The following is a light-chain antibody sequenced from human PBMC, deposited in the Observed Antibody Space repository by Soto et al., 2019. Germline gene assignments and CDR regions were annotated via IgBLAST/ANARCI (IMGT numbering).Light chain of an antibody. V-gene: IGLV1-44*01. J-gene: IGLJ3*02. CDR1: SSNIGSST. Sequence: QSVLTQPPSASGTPGQRVTISCSGSSSNIGSSTVNWYQQLPGTAPKLLIYSNNQRPSGVPDRFSGSKSGTSASLAISGLQSVDEADYYCAAWDDSLNGRVFGGGTKLT. CDR3: AAWDDSLNGRV. CDR2: SNN.